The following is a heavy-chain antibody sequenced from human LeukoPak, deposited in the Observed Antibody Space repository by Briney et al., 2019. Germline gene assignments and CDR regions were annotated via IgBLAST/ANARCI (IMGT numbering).Heavy chain of an antibody. CDR3: AKDVGMIGYCSGGSCYAIDY. V-gene: IGHV3-30*18. D-gene: IGHD2-15*01. J-gene: IGHJ4*02. Sequence: GGSLRLSCAASGFTFSSYGMHWVRQAPGKGLEWVAVISYGGSNKFYADSVKGRFTISKDNSKNTLYLQMNSLRAEDTAVYYCAKDVGMIGYCSGGSCYAIDYWGQGTLVTVSS. CDR2: ISYGGSNK. CDR1: GFTFSSYG.